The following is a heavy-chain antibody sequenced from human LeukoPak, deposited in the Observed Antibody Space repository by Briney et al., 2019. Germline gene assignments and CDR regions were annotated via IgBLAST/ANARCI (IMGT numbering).Heavy chain of an antibody. CDR3: ASELSGGATVTRGAFDI. Sequence: ASVKVSCKASGYTFTSYAMHWVRQAPGQRLEWMGWINAGNGNTKYSQEFQGRVTITRDTSASTAYMELSSLRSEDTAVYYCASELSGGATVTRGAFDIWGQGTMVTVSS. J-gene: IGHJ3*02. CDR2: INAGNGNT. V-gene: IGHV1-3*03. CDR1: GYTFTSYA. D-gene: IGHD4-17*01.